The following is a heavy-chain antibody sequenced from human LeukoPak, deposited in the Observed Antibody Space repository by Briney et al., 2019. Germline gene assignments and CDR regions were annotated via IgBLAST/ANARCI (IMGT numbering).Heavy chain of an antibody. D-gene: IGHD4-23*01. Sequence: GGSLRLSCAASGFTVSSNYMSWVRQAPGKGLEWVSAISGSGGSTYYADSVKGRFTISRDNSKNTLYLQMNSLRAEDTAVYYCAKDLQQVTTVVTGYWGQGTLVTVSS. V-gene: IGHV3-23*01. CDR3: AKDLQQVTTVVTGY. J-gene: IGHJ4*02. CDR1: GFTVSSNY. CDR2: ISGSGGST.